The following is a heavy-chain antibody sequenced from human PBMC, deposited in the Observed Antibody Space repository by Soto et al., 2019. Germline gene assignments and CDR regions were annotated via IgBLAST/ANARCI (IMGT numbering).Heavy chain of an antibody. D-gene: IGHD3-16*02. J-gene: IGHJ3*02. Sequence: SETLSLTCTVYGVSFSGYYWSWIHPQPGKGLEWIVEINHSGSTNYNPSLKSRVTISVDTSKNQFSLKLSSVTAADTAVYYCARSVYDYIWGSYRYGYAFDIWGQGTMVTVSS. CDR3: ARSVYDYIWGSYRYGYAFDI. CDR1: GVSFSGYY. CDR2: INHSGST. V-gene: IGHV4-34*01.